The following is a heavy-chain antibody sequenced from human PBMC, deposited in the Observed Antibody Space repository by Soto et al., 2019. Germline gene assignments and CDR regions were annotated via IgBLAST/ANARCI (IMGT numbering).Heavy chain of an antibody. Sequence: PGGSLRLSCAGSGFTFGDSYMSWIRQAPGKGLEWLSYISPGSRYPAYTDSVKGRFTISRDNAKRSLYLQMMSLTAEDTAIYYCVRGGGGGLFDPWGQGTMVTVSS. J-gene: IGHJ5*02. D-gene: IGHD2-15*01. CDR1: GFTFGDSY. V-gene: IGHV3-11*06. CDR2: ISPGSRYP. CDR3: VRGGGGGLFDP.